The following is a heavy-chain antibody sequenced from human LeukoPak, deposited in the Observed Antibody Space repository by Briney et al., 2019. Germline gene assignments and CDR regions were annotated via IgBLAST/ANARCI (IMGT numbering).Heavy chain of an antibody. D-gene: IGHD6-19*01. CDR3: ARDSSGWLYYFDY. J-gene: IGHJ4*02. V-gene: IGHV4-59*11. CDR1: GGSISTHY. Sequence: SETLSLTCTVSGGSISTHYWSWIRQPPGKGLEWIGYVYHSGTTNYNPSLKSRLTMSVDTSKNQFSLRLSSVIAADTAVYYCARDSSGWLYYFDYWGQGALVTVSS. CDR2: VYHSGTT.